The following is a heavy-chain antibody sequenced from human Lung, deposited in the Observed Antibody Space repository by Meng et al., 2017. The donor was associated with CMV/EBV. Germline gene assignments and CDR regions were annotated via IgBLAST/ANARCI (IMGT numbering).Heavy chain of an antibody. J-gene: IGHJ6*02. Sequence: GGSLRLXCAASGFTFTTFWMTWVRQAPGKGLQWVANIKEDGSGQWYVDSVKGRFTISRDNAKQSVYLQMDSLRVEDTAVYYCVRYATSHYGMDVWGQGNPV. V-gene: IGHV3-7*01. CDR3: VRYATSHYGMDV. D-gene: IGHD1-26*01. CDR1: GFTFTTFW. CDR2: IKEDGSGQ.